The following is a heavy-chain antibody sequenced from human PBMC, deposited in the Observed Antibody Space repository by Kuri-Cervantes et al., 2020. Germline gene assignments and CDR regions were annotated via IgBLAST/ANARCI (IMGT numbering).Heavy chain of an antibody. Sequence: ASVKVSCKASGYTFTSYGISWVRQAPGQGLEWMGWISAYNGNTNYAQKFQGRVTITADESTSTAYMELSSLRSEDTAVYYCARVGTMVRGVIAGWFDPWGQGTLVTVSS. V-gene: IGHV1-18*01. J-gene: IGHJ5*02. D-gene: IGHD3-10*01. CDR3: ARVGTMVRGVIAGWFDP. CDR2: ISAYNGNT. CDR1: GYTFTSYG.